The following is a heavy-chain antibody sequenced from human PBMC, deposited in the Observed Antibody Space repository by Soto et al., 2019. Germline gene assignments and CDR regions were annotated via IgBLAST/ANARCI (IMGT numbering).Heavy chain of an antibody. Sequence: ASAKVSCKVSGYTLTELSMHWVRQAPGKGLEWMGGFDPEDGETIYAQKFQGRVTMTEDTSTDTAYMELSSLRSEDTAVYYCATDSYGPDAFDIWGQGTMVPVSS. D-gene: IGHD4-17*01. V-gene: IGHV1-24*01. CDR2: FDPEDGET. CDR1: GYTLTELS. J-gene: IGHJ3*02. CDR3: ATDSYGPDAFDI.